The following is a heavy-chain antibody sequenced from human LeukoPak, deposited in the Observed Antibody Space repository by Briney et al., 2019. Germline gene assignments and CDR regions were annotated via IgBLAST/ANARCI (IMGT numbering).Heavy chain of an antibody. V-gene: IGHV4-4*07. D-gene: IGHD4-23*01. CDR1: GGSINSYY. CDR3: ARGGKATVVTM. J-gene: IGHJ4*02. CDR2: IYSSGST. Sequence: SETLSLTCTVSGGSINSYYWSWIRQPAGKGLEWIGRIYSSGSTNYNPSLKSRVTMSVDTSKNQFSLKLTSVTAADTAVYYCARGGKATVVTMWGQGILVTVSS.